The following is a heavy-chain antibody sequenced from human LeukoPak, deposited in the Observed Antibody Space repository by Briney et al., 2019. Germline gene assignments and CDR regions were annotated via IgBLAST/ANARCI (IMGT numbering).Heavy chain of an antibody. D-gene: IGHD2-15*01. Sequence: PGGSLRLSCAASGFTFSNYWMNWGRQAPGKGLEWVANIKQDGSEKNYVDSVKGRFTISRENAKNSLFLQMNSLRAEDTAVYYCAGGGGWKPDYWGQGTLVTVSS. CDR2: IKQDGSEK. V-gene: IGHV3-7*04. J-gene: IGHJ4*02. CDR3: AGGGGWKPDY. CDR1: GFTFSNYW.